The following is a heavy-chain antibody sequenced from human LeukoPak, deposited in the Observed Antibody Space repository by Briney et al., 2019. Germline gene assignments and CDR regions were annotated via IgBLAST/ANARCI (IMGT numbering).Heavy chain of an antibody. CDR1: GFTVSSNY. CDR3: ARVFFRVITSPGALDY. D-gene: IGHD3-22*01. J-gene: IGHJ4*02. Sequence: GGSLRLSCAASGFTVSSNYMSWVRQAPGKGLEWVSSISSSSSYIYYADSVKGRFTISRDNAKNSLYLQMNSLRAEDTAVYYCARVFFRVITSPGALDYWGQGTLVTVSS. V-gene: IGHV3-21*01. CDR2: ISSSSSYI.